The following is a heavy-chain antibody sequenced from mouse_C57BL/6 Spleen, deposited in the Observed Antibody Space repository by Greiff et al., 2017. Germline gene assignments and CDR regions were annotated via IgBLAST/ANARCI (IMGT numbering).Heavy chain of an antibody. CDR3: ARDFPYYFDY. CDR1: GFTFSSYA. Sequence: VESGGGLVKPGGSLKLSCAASGFTFSSYAMSWVRQTPEKRLEWVATISDGGSYTYYPDNVKGRFTISRDNAKNNLYLQMSHLKSEDTAMYYCARDFPYYFDYWGQGTTLTVSS. V-gene: IGHV5-4*01. CDR2: ISDGGSYT. J-gene: IGHJ2*01.